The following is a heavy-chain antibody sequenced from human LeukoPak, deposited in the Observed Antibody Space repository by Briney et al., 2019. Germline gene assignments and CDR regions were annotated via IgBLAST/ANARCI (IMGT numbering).Heavy chain of an antibody. Sequence: SETLSLTCTVSGGSISSSSYYWGWIRQPPGKGLEWIGSIFYSGKTYYNPSLRSRLTISVDTSKNHFSLNLSSVTAADTAVYYCAKMVTATMRNWFDPWGHGTQVTVSS. CDR3: AKMVTATMRNWFDP. V-gene: IGHV4-39*02. J-gene: IGHJ5*02. CDR2: IFYSGKT. D-gene: IGHD2-21*02. CDR1: GGSISSSSYY.